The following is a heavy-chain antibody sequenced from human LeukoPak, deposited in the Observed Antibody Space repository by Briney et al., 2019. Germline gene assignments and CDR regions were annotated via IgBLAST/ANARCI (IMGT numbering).Heavy chain of an antibody. J-gene: IGHJ4*02. CDR3: ARDDNWGFDY. Sequence: GGSLRLSCAASGFAFSDYSMNWVRQAPGKGLEWIANTRGSGSGMGSGNYYAGAVKGRFTISRDNAKNSLYLQMNSLRAEDTAFYYCARDDNWGFDYWGQGALVTVSS. V-gene: IGHV3-21*05. CDR2: TRGSGSGM. D-gene: IGHD7-27*01. CDR1: GFAFSDYS.